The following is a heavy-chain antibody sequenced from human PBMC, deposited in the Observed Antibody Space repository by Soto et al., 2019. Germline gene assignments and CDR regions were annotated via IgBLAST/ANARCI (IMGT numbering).Heavy chain of an antibody. CDR3: AREYCNGDSCHSPVDY. J-gene: IGHJ4*02. Sequence: EVQLLESGVDLVQPGGSLRLSCAASGFTFSSYAMSWVRQAPGEGLEWVSGIDRSGGEIWYADSVKGRFTISRDPSKNTLDLHMNSLRAEDTAVYYCAREYCNGDSCHSPVDYWGQGTLVTVSS. CDR2: IDRSGGEI. V-gene: IGHV3-23*01. CDR1: GFTFSSYA. D-gene: IGHD2-15*01.